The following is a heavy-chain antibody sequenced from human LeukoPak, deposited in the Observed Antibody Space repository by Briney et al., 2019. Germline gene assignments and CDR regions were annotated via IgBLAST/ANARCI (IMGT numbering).Heavy chain of an antibody. D-gene: IGHD3-10*01. J-gene: IGHJ4*02. V-gene: IGHV1-2*02. CDR2: INPNSGGT. CDR1: GYTFTGYY. CDR3: ARGIFGSGGFFLGLPLDY. Sequence: APVKVSCKASGYTFTGYYMHWVRQAPGQGLEWMGWINPNSGGTNYAQKFQGRVTMTRDTSISTAYMELSRLRSDDTAVYYCARGIFGSGGFFLGLPLDYWGQGTLVTVSS.